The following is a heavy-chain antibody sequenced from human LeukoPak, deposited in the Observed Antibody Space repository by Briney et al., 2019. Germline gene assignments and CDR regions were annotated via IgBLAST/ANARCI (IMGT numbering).Heavy chain of an antibody. D-gene: IGHD6-19*01. CDR1: GFTFRNAY. CDR3: ATAGQWRFDS. Sequence: GGSLRLSCAASGFTFRNAYMSWVRQAPGKGLVWVSRLSPDGGTIDYSDSVRGRFTISRDNAKDTLYLQMNSLRVDDTAVYYCATAGQWRFDSWGLGTLVTVSS. V-gene: IGHV3-74*01. J-gene: IGHJ4*02. CDR2: LSPDGGTI.